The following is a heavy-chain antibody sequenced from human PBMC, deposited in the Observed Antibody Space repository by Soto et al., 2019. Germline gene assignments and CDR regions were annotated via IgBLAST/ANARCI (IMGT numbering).Heavy chain of an antibody. CDR1: GFTFSAYT. D-gene: IGHD5-12*01. CDR3: TRDGYSGRSDGFDI. Sequence: QVQLVESGGGVVQPGRSLRLSCAASGFTFSAYTMHWVRQPPGKGLEWVAVISYDGNNERYTDPVKGRFTVSRDNSKSTLYLQMNSLKSEDKDVYYCTRDGYSGRSDGFDIWGQGTMVTVSS. J-gene: IGHJ3*02. CDR2: ISYDGNNE. V-gene: IGHV3-30-3*01.